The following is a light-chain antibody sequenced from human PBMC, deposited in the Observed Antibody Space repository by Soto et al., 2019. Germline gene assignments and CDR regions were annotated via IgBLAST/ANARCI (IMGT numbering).Light chain of an antibody. CDR1: QSISTF. J-gene: IGKJ1*01. CDR3: KQSYTTPRT. Sequence: DIPMTQSPSSLSASVGDRVSVTCRASQSISTFLNWYQQILGEAPKLLVYPASSLQSGVPSRFSGSGSGADFTLTIGSLKTEVFASYSCKQSYTTPRTFGQGTTVEVK. V-gene: IGKV1-39*01. CDR2: PAS.